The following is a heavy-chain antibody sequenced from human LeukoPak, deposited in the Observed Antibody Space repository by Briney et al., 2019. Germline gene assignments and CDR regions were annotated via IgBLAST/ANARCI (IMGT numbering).Heavy chain of an antibody. CDR1: GYTFTGYY. V-gene: IGHV1-2*02. CDR2: INPNSGGT. Sequence: ASVKVSCKASGYTFTGYYMHWVRQAPGQGLEWMGWINPNSGGTNYAQKFQGRVTMTRDTSISTAYMELSRLRSDDTAVYYCAIEIRLRLTRSPNDILATGYWGQGTLVAVSS. CDR3: AIEIRLRLTRSPNDILATGY. D-gene: IGHD3-9*01. J-gene: IGHJ4*02.